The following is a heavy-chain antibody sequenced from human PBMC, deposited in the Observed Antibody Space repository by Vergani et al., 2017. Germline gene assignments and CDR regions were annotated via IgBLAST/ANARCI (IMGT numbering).Heavy chain of an antibody. V-gene: IGHV3-23*01. D-gene: IGHD2-21*02. CDR2: ISDSGGST. CDR3: ASSRGLPYCGGDCYSGWYFDL. CDR1: GFTFSSYA. Sequence: EVQLLESGGGLVQPGGSLRLSCAASGFTFSSYAMTWVRQAPGKGLEWVSVISDSGGSTFYADSVQGRFTISRDTAKNTLYLQMNSLRAEDTAVYYCASSRGLPYCGGDCYSGWYFDLWGRGTLVTVSS. J-gene: IGHJ2*01.